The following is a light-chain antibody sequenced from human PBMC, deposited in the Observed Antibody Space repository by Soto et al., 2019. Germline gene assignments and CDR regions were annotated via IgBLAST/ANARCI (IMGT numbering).Light chain of an antibody. J-gene: IGKJ4*01. CDR1: QSVSSY. CDR3: QQRNYWPLT. Sequence: EIVLTQSPATLSLSPGDTATLSCRASQSVSSYLAWYQQKPGQAPRLLIFDASNRATGIPARFSGSGSGTDFTLTISSLEPEDFAVYYCQQRNYWPLTFGGGTNVEIK. CDR2: DAS. V-gene: IGKV3-11*01.